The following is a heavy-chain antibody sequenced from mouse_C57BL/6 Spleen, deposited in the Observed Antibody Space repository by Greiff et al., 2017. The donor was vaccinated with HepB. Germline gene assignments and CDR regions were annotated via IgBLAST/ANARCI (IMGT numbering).Heavy chain of an antibody. Sequence: LQESGAELVKPGASVKISCKASGYAFSSYWMNWVKQRPGKGLEWIGQIYPGDGDTNYNGKFKGKATLPADKSYSTAYMQLISLTSEDSAVYFCASSFITTVVATNAMDYWGQGTSVTVSS. CDR3: ASSFITTVVATNAMDY. D-gene: IGHD1-1*01. V-gene: IGHV1-80*01. J-gene: IGHJ4*01. CDR2: IYPGDGDT. CDR1: GYAFSSYW.